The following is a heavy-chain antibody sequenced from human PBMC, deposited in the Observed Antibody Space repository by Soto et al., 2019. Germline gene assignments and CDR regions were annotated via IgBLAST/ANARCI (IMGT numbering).Heavy chain of an antibody. D-gene: IGHD1-26*01. V-gene: IGHV3-48*03. J-gene: IGHJ4*02. CDR3: AYGGSCDY. CDR2: ISTSGSTI. Sequence: EVQLVESGGGLVQPGGSLRLSCAASGCSFNTYDMNWVRQAPGKGLEWVSDISTSGSTIYYADSVKGRFTISRDNGKNSLYLQMTSLRAEDTAVYYCAYGGSCDYWGQGTQVTVSS. CDR1: GCSFNTYD.